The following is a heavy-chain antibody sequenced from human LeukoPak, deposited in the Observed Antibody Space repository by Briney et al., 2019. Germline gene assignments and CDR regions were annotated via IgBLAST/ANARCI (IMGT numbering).Heavy chain of an antibody. CDR2: IHYIGNT. V-gene: IGHV4-39*01. CDR1: GGSISSSSYS. J-gene: IGHJ4*02. Sequence: SETLSLTCTVSGGSISSSSYSWGWIRQPPGKGLEWIGSIHYIGNTYYNPSLKSRVTISVDTSKNQFSLKLSSVTAADTAVYYCASRSNSGSYYSPFDYWGQGTLVTVSS. CDR3: ASRSNSGSYYSPFDY. D-gene: IGHD1-26*01.